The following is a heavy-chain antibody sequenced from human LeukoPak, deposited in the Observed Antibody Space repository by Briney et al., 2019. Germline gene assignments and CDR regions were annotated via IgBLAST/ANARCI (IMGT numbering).Heavy chain of an antibody. Sequence: SETLSLTCTVSGVSISSSSYYWGWIRQPPGKGLEWIGSIYYSGSTYYNPSLKSRVTISVDTSKNQFSLKLSSVTAADTAVYYCARLPRVGYCSSTSCNWFDPWGQGTLVTVSS. V-gene: IGHV4-39*07. CDR1: GVSISSSSYY. CDR2: IYYSGST. CDR3: ARLPRVGYCSSTSCNWFDP. J-gene: IGHJ5*02. D-gene: IGHD2-2*03.